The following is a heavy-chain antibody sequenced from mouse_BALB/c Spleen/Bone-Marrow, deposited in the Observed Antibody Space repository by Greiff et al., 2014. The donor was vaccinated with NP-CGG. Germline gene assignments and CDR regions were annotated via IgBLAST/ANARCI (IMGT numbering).Heavy chain of an antibody. Sequence: VQLQQSGAELAKPGASVRLSCKASGYTFTGYCMHWVKQRPGQGLEWIGYINPGIGDTEYDQKFQDKATLTADKSSSTAYMQPSSLKSEGSAVYYCARPRGSRAYYAMDYWGPGTSVTVSS. CDR3: ARPRGSRAYYAMDY. CDR1: GYTFTGYC. CDR2: INPGIGDT. J-gene: IGHJ4*01. D-gene: IGHD3-1*01. V-gene: IGHV1-7*01.